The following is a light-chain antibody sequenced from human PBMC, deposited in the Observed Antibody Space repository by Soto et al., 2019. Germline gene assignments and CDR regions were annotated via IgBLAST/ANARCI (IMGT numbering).Light chain of an antibody. V-gene: IGKV3-20*01. CDR3: QQYNRSPPT. Sequence: EIVLTQSPDTLSLSPGERATLSCRASQSVSSGSLAWYQQKPGQAPRRFIYGASTRASGIPGRFSSSGSGTDFTLTITTLESDDFAVYYCQQYNRSPPTFGKGTKVEI. CDR2: GAS. J-gene: IGKJ1*01. CDR1: QSVSSGS.